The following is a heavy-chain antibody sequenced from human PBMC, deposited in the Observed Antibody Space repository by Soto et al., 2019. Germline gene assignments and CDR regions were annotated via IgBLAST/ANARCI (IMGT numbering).Heavy chain of an antibody. D-gene: IGHD2-15*01. CDR3: ARGSGAGAATLDY. CDR1: GFNFGSYG. CDR2: IWYDGSNK. V-gene: IGHV3-33*01. J-gene: IGHJ4*02. Sequence: GGSLRLSCVASGFNFGSYGMHWVRQAPGKGLEWVAFIWYDGSNKYYVDSVKGRLTVSRDNSKNTVYLQMNSLRVEDTAVYYCARGSGAGAATLDYWGRGALVTVSS.